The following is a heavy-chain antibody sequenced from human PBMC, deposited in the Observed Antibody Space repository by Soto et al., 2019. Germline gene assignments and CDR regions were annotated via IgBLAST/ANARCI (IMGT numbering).Heavy chain of an antibody. CDR3: ARVVGATQMDFDY. Sequence: GGSLRLSCAASGFTFSSYWMTWVRQAPGKGLEWVANIKQDGSEKYYVDSVRGRFTMSRDNAKNSLYLQMNSLRAEDMAVYYCARVVGATQMDFDYWGQGTLVTVSS. D-gene: IGHD1-26*01. CDR2: IKQDGSEK. J-gene: IGHJ4*02. CDR1: GFTFSSYW. V-gene: IGHV3-7*01.